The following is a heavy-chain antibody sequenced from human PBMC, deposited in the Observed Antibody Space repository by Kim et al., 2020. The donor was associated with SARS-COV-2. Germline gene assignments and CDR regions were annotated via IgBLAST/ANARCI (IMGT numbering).Heavy chain of an antibody. CDR1: GFTFSSQS. V-gene: IGHV3-21*01. D-gene: IGHD3-10*01. CDR2: ISAASDYI. CDR3: TRGGRPGVRTDY. Sequence: GGSLRLSCAASGFTFSSQSMNWVRQAPGKGLEWVSSISAASDYIFYADSVKGRFTISRDNAKRSLYLQMNSLRAEDTALYYCTRGGRPGVRTDYWGQGTPDAVSS. J-gene: IGHJ4*02.